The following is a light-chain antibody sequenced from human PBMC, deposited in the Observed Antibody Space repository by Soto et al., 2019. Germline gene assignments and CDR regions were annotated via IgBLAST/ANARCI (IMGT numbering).Light chain of an antibody. Sequence: QSVLAQPAPGSGSPGQSLTNSCTGTSSDIGLYDYVAWFQQHHPGKAPKLLIYDVNNWASGVSDRFSGSKSGNTASLTISGLRAEDEADYYCSSFTSSSTFVFGTGTKVTVL. CDR1: SSDIGLYDY. CDR2: DVN. CDR3: SSFTSSSTFV. J-gene: IGLJ1*01. V-gene: IGLV2-14*03.